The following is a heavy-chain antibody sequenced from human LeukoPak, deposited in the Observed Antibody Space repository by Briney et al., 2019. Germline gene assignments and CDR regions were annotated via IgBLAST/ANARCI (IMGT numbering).Heavy chain of an antibody. CDR2: ISYDGSNK. CDR3: ARENGGVLWFGELLY. J-gene: IGHJ1*01. V-gene: IGHV3-30*04. CDR1: GCSFSSYA. D-gene: IGHD3-10*01. Sequence: GGSLRLSCAASGCSFSSYAMHWVRQAAGKGLEWVAVISYDGSNKYYADCVKGRFTIPRDNSKTTLYLQMTSLSAEDTAVYYCARENGGVLWFGELLYWGQGTLVTVSS.